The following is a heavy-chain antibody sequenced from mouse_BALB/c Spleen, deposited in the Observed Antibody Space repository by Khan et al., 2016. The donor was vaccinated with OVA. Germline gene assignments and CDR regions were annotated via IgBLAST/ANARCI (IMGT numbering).Heavy chain of an antibody. CDR2: ISIYYDNT. CDR3: AGGGRWVRPGGGNSDY. Sequence: QVQLKESGPELVRPGESVKISCKGSGYIFTDYAMHWVKQSPAKSLEWIGVISIYYDNTNYNQKFKGKATMTADKSSSTAYMELARLTSEDSAIYYCAGGGRWVRPGGGNSDYWGQGTTLTVSS. CDR1: GYIFTDYA. V-gene: IGHV1S137*01. D-gene: IGHD1-1*01. J-gene: IGHJ2*01.